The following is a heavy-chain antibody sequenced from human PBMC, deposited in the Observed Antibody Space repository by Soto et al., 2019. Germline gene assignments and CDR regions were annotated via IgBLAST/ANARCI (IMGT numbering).Heavy chain of an antibody. V-gene: IGHV3-7*01. CDR2: IKEDGSEK. Sequence: EVQLVESGGGLVQPGGSLRLSCTASEFTFSQYWLTWVRQTPGRGLKWVANIKEDGSEKNYVDSVRGRFTISRDNVKNSLFLQMNSLRVEDTDVYNCANRFCTGLARYRGGYRVFDYWGQGTLVTVSS. CDR1: EFTFSQYW. J-gene: IGHJ4*02. CDR3: ANRFCTGLARYRGGYRVFDY. D-gene: IGHD2-8*02.